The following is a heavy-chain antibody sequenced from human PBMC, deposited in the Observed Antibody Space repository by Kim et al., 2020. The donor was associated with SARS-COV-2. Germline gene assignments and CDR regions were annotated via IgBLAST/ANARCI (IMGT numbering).Heavy chain of an antibody. Sequence: KFQGRVTITRDTSASTAYMELSSLRSEDTAVYYCARDRVTIFGVAFDAFDIWGQGTMVTVSS. CDR3: ARDRVTIFGVAFDAFDI. V-gene: IGHV1-3*01. J-gene: IGHJ3*02. D-gene: IGHD3-3*01.